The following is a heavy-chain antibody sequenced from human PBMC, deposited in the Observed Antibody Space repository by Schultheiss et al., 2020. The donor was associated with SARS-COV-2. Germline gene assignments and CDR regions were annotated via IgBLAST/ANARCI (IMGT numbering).Heavy chain of an antibody. J-gene: IGHJ4*02. V-gene: IGHV4-34*09. CDR1: GGSFSGYY. CDR2: IYHSGST. CDR3: ARIYGGGDYYFDY. Sequence: SETLSLTCAVYGGSFSGYYWNWIRQPPGKGLEWIGYIYHSGSTYYNPSLKSRVTILVDTSKNQFSLKLSSVTAADTAVYYCARIYGGGDYYFDYWGQGTLVTVSS. D-gene: IGHD4-23*01.